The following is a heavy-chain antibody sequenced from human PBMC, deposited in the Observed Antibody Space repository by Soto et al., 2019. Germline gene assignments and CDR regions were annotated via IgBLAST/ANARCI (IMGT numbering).Heavy chain of an antibody. CDR2: ISWNSGSL. Sequence: PGGSLRLSCAASGFIFNDYPMHWVRQVPGKGLEWVSGISWNSGSLGYADSVRGRFSISRDNSKKTLYLQMNGLRAEDTAVYYCAKVTAAAVQGLFDYWGQGTLVNVSS. CDR1: GFIFNDYP. CDR3: AKVTAAAVQGLFDY. J-gene: IGHJ4*02. D-gene: IGHD6-13*01. V-gene: IGHV3-9*01.